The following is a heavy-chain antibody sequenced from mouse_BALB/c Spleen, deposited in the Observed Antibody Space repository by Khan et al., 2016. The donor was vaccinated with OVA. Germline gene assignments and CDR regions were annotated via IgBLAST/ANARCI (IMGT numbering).Heavy chain of an antibody. Sequence: VQLKQSGPELVKPGASMKISCKASGYSFTGYIMNWVKQSHGKSLEWIGLINPSNGDTNYNQKFKGKATLSVDKSSTTAYMKVVSLTSEDSAVYYCARSGFGGFAYWGQGTLVTVSA. CDR2: INPSNGDT. D-gene: IGHD3-1*01. CDR1: GYSFTGYI. CDR3: ARSGFGGFAY. J-gene: IGHJ3*01. V-gene: IGHV1-37*01.